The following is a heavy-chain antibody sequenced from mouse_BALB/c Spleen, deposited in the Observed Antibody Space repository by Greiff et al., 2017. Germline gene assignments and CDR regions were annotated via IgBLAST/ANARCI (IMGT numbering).Heavy chain of an antibody. CDR3: ASQVLYGSSYGWYFDV. J-gene: IGHJ1*01. V-gene: IGHV1S41*01. D-gene: IGHD1-1*01. Sequence: DLVKPGASVKLSCKASGYTFTSYWINWIKQRPGQGLEWIGRIAPGSGSTYYNEMFKGKATLTVDTSSSTAYIQLSSPTSEDSAVYYCASQVLYGSSYGWYFDVWGAGTTVTVSS. CDR2: IAPGSGST. CDR1: GYTFTSYW.